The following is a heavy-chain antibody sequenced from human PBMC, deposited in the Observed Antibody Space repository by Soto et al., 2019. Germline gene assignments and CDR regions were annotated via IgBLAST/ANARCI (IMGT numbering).Heavy chain of an antibody. D-gene: IGHD1-20*01. V-gene: IGHV1-69*01. Sequence: QVQLVQSGPEVRKPGSSVKVSCKASRGAFTTYAISWVRQAPGQGLEWMGGIIPMFGTTNYAQKFQGRLTITADESTSTAYMELSSLRSDDTAMVYCAGYNWNERGMDVWGQGTTVTVSS. J-gene: IGHJ6*02. CDR2: IIPMFGTT. CDR1: RGAFTTYA. CDR3: AGYNWNERGMDV.